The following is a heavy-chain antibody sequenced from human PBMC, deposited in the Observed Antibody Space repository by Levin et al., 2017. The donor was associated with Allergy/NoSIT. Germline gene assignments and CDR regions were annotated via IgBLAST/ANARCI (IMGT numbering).Heavy chain of an antibody. V-gene: IGHV1-2*02. D-gene: IGHD2-8*02. CDR3: ARGLGYCSGGRCYFWFDP. CDR1: EYTLTGYY. CDR2: ISPHGGGT. J-gene: IGHJ5*02. Sequence: GASVKVSCKASEYTLTGYYLHWVRQAPGQGPEWMGWISPHGGGTKYSQKFQGRVNMTRDTSISTAYMELNSLRFDDTAVYYCARGLGYCSGGRCYFWFDPWGQGTLVSVSS.